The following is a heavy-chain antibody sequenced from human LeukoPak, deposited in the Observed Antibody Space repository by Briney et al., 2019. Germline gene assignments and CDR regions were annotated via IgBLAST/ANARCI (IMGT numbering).Heavy chain of an antibody. V-gene: IGHV3-30*04. J-gene: IGHJ5*02. CDR2: ISYDGSNE. CDR1: GFTFSSYV. Sequence: GGSLRLSCAASGFTFSSYVMHWVRQAPGKGLEWVAIISYDGSNEYYADSVKGRFTISRDNVKNTLFLQMNSLGAEDTAVFYCAKDQAGAWGQGTRVTVSS. CDR3: AKDQAGA. D-gene: IGHD1-26*01.